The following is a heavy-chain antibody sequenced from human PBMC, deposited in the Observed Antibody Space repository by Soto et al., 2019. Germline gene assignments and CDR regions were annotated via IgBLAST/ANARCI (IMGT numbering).Heavy chain of an antibody. D-gene: IGHD3-10*01. J-gene: IGHJ3*02. V-gene: IGHV3-23*01. CDR1: GFTVSSYA. CDR2: ISGDGGST. CDR3: ARDGYYGSGSYPFDI. Sequence: WGSLRLSCAASGFTVSSYAMSWVRQAPGKGLEWVAAISGDGGSTYYADSVKGRFTISRDNSKNTLYLQMNSLRAEDTAVYYCARDGYYGSGSYPFDIWGQGTMVTVSS.